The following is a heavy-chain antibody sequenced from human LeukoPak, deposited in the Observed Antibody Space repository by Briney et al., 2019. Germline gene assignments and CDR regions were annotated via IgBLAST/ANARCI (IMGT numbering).Heavy chain of an antibody. V-gene: IGHV4-39*07. J-gene: IGHJ4*02. D-gene: IGHD4-23*01. CDR1: GGSISSSSYY. CDR2: IYHSGST. CDR3: ARDRRGYGGYFDY. Sequence: SETLSLTCTVSGGSISSSSYYWGWIRQPPGKGLEWIGSIYHSGSTYYNPSLKSRVTISVDTSKNQFSLKLSSVTAADTAVYYCARDRRGYGGYFDYWGQGTLVTVSS.